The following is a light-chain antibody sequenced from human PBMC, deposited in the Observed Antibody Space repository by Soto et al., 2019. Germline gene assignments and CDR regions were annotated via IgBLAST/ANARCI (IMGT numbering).Light chain of an antibody. CDR1: QSVSSSY. J-gene: IGKJ1*01. CDR2: GAS. CDR3: QQYGSSPRT. Sequence: EIVLTQSPGTLSFAPCEIPRMSGRASQSVSSSYLSWYQQKPGQAPRLLIYGASSRATGIPDRFSGSGSGTDFTLTISRLEPEDFAVYYCQQYGSSPRTFGQGTKVDIK. V-gene: IGKV3-20*01.